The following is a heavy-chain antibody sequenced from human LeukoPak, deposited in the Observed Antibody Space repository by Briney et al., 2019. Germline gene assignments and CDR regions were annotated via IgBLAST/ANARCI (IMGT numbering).Heavy chain of an antibody. CDR1: GFTFSDYD. CDR3: GRAFPPLRTSSAGDL. V-gene: IGHV3-21*01. CDR2: ISYLSSHV. J-gene: IGHJ4*02. D-gene: IGHD3-16*01. Sequence: GGSLRLSCSASGFTFSDYDMNWVRQAPGKGLEWVSSISYLSSHVYYGDSVKGRFSISRDNAKNSLYLQMNSLGAEDTAIYYCGRAFPPLRTSSAGDLWGQGILVTVSA.